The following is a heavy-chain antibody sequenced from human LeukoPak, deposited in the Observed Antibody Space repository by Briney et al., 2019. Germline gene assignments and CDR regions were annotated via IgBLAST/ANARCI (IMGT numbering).Heavy chain of an antibody. D-gene: IGHD2-2*02. Sequence: GRSLRLSCAASGFTFTSYAMYWVRQAPGKGLEWVAVISHDGNNKYYADSVKGRFTISRDNSRNTLFLQMNSLRAEDTAMYYCARDEYCGSTSCYSLEGVLDYWGQGTLVTVSS. CDR3: ARDEYCGSTSCYSLEGVLDY. J-gene: IGHJ4*02. CDR2: ISHDGNNK. CDR1: GFTFTSYA. V-gene: IGHV3-30-3*01.